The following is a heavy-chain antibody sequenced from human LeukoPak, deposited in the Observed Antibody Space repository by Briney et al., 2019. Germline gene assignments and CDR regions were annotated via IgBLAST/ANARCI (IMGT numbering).Heavy chain of an antibody. CDR1: GFTFSSYW. J-gene: IGHJ4*02. CDR3: ATWWEGIEAQKFIF. D-gene: IGHD1-26*01. V-gene: IGHV3-74*01. Sequence: PGGSLRLSCAASGFTFSSYWMHWVRQAPGKGLVWISRINSDGSSTSYAASVKGGFTIFRDTAKNTLFQQMTSLAADATAVYYFATWWEGIEAQKFIFWGQGTLVTVSS. CDR2: INSDGSST.